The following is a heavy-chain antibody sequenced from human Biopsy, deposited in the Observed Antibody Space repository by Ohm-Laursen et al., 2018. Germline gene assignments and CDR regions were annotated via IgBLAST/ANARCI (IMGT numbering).Heavy chain of an antibody. CDR2: INPSGSAT. J-gene: IGHJ4*02. D-gene: IGHD6-19*01. Sequence: ASVKASCKASGYSFTSYYMHWVRQAPGQGLEWMGMINPSGSATSYPQIFQGRVTMTRDTSKSTVYMELSSLRSADTAVYFCARNTGWYGDLYYFDYWGQGTLVTVSS. CDR3: ARNTGWYGDLYYFDY. CDR1: GYSFTSYY. V-gene: IGHV1-46*01.